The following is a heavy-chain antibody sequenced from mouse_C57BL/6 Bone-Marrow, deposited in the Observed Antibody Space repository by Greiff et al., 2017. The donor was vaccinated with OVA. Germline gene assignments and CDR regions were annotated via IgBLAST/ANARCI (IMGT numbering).Heavy chain of an antibody. Sequence: DVHLVESGPGLVKPSQSLSLTCSVTGYSITSGYYWNWIRQFPGNKLEWMGYISYDGSNNYNPSLKNRISITRDTSKNQFFLKLNSVTTEDTATYYCAREGLQIPFAYWGQGTLVTVSA. D-gene: IGHD3-1*01. CDR1: GYSITSGYY. J-gene: IGHJ3*01. CDR2: ISYDGSN. V-gene: IGHV3-6*01. CDR3: AREGLQIPFAY.